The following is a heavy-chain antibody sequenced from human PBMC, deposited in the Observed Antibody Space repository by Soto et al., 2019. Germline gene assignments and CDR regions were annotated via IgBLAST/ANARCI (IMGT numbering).Heavy chain of an antibody. CDR2: ISYDGSNK. V-gene: IGHV3-30*03. CDR3: ATGGKYYDFWSGYSDYFGY. D-gene: IGHD3-3*01. CDR1: GFTFSSYG. J-gene: IGHJ4*02. Sequence: GGSLRLSCAASGFTFSSYGMHWVRQAPGKGLEWVAVISYDGSNKYYADSVKGRFTISRDNSKNTLYLQMNSLRAEDTAVYYCATGGKYYDFWSGYSDYFGYWGQGTLVTVSS.